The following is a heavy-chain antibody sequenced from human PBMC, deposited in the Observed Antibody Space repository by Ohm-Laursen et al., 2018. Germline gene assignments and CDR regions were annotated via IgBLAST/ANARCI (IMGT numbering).Heavy chain of an antibody. Sequence: PSETLSLTCTVSGGSINSYYWSWIRQPPGKGLEWIGYIYHSGSTTYNSSLKSRVTISVDKSTNRFSLKLSSVTAADTAVYYCARARGGVTNDYWGQGTLVTVSP. CDR3: ARARGGVTNDY. V-gene: IGHV4-59*12. D-gene: IGHD5-18*01. J-gene: IGHJ4*02. CDR1: GGSINSYY. CDR2: IYHSGST.